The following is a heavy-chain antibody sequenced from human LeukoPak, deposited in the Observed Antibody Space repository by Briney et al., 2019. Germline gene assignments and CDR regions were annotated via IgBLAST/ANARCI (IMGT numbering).Heavy chain of an antibody. J-gene: IGHJ3*02. CDR2: INPSGGST. V-gene: IGHV1-46*01. CDR3: ARAPDYYDSSGYYYDAFDI. CDR1: GYTFTSYY. Sequence: ASVKVSCKASGYTFTSYYMHWVRQAPGQGLEWMGIINPSGGSTSYAQKFQGRVTMTRDTSTSTVYMELSSLRSEDTAVYYCARAPDYYDSSGYYYDAFDIWGQGTMVTVSS. D-gene: IGHD3-22*01.